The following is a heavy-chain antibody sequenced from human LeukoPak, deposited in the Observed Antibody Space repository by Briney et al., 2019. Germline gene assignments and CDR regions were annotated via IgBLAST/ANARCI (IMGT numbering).Heavy chain of an antibody. Sequence: PSETLSLTCTVSGGSISSSSYYWGWIRQAPGKGLEWVATINQDGGGKYYVDSVKGRFTISRDSAENSLYLQMNSVTAEDTAVYYCARDVFDYWGQGTRVTVSS. CDR2: INQDGGGK. V-gene: IGHV3-7*01. CDR1: GGSISSSSYY. CDR3: ARDVFDY. J-gene: IGHJ4*02.